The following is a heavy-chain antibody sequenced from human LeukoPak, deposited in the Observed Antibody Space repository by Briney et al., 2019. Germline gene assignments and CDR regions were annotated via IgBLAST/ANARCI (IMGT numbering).Heavy chain of an antibody. CDR1: GGSISSYH. D-gene: IGHD6-19*01. CDR2: IYTSGST. Sequence: SETLSLTCTVSGGSISSYHWSWIRQPAGKGLEWIGRIYTSGSTIYNPSLKSRVTMSVDTSKNQFSLKLSSVTAADTAVYYCAGDGWAISPFPTHHSAIDIRGQGTMVAVSS. CDR3: AGDGWAISPFPTHHSAIDI. J-gene: IGHJ3*02. V-gene: IGHV4-4*07.